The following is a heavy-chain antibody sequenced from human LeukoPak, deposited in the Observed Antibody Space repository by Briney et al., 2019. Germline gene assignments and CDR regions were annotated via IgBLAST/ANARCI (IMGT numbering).Heavy chain of an antibody. V-gene: IGHV1-2*02. CDR3: ARYYDSRGGYYMDV. CDR2: INPDSGGT. Sequence: GASVKVSCKASGYTFTGYYMHWVRQAPGKGLEWMGWINPDSGGTNYAQKFQGRVTMTRDTSISTAYMELSSLRSEDTAVYYCARYYDSRGGYYMDVWGKGTTVTISS. D-gene: IGHD3-3*01. CDR1: GYTFTGYY. J-gene: IGHJ6*03.